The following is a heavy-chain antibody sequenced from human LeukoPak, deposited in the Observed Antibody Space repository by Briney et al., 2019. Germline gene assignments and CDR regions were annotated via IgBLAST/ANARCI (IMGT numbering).Heavy chain of an antibody. Sequence: ASVKVSCKASGYIFTGNFIHWVRQAPGQGLEWMGWITPETGATHYAERFQGRVTLTRDTSFTTAHMELSRLTSDDTAVYYCAREDRESGGMDVWGQGTAVSVSS. CDR1: GYIFTGNF. V-gene: IGHV1-2*02. J-gene: IGHJ6*02. CDR2: ITPETGAT. CDR3: AREDRESGGMDV.